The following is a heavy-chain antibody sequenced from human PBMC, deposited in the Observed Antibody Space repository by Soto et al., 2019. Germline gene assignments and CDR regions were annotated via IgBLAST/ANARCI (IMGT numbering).Heavy chain of an antibody. Sequence: LRLSCTASGFTFGDYAMSWFRQAPGKGLEWVGFIRSKGYGGTTEYAASVKGRFSISRDDSKSIAYLQMNSLKTEDTAVYYCSRAGVVVVAATYDPWGQGTLVTVPQ. CDR1: GFTFGDYA. J-gene: IGHJ5*02. CDR2: IRSKGYGGTT. CDR3: SRAGVVVVAATYDP. V-gene: IGHV3-49*03. D-gene: IGHD2-15*01.